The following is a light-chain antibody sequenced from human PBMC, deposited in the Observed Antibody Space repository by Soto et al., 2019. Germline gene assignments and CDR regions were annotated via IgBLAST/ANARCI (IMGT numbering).Light chain of an antibody. V-gene: IGKV3-11*01. Sequence: EIVLTQSPATLSLSPGERATLSCRASPSVSFYLAWYQQKPGQAPRLLIYDASNRATGIPARFSGSGSGTDFTLTISSLEPEDFAVYYCQQRRNWPPLTFGGGTKVEIK. CDR3: QQRRNWPPLT. CDR2: DAS. CDR1: PSVSFY. J-gene: IGKJ4*01.